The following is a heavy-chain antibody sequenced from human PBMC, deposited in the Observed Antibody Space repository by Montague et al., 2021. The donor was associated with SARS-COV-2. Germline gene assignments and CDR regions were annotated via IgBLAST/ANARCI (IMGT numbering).Heavy chain of an antibody. Sequence: TLSLTCTVSGASITSGGYYWTWIRQPAGKGLEWIGRINTSGNTDYNPSLSSRVTIFVDTSRNHFSLKLYSVTAADTATYFCARDARNYDMSTGYYGFYYYGLDVWGQGTTVTVSS. CDR2: INTSGNT. CDR1: GASITSGGYY. D-gene: IGHD3-9*01. V-gene: IGHV4-61*02. J-gene: IGHJ6*02. CDR3: ARDARNYDMSTGYYGFYYYGLDV.